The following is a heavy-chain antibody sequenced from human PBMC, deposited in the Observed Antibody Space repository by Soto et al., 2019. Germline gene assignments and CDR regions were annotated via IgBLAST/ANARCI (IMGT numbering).Heavy chain of an antibody. CDR1: GFTFSSYA. CDR3: AKDRGGGSCYDH. CDR2: ISGSGGST. V-gene: IGHV3-23*01. J-gene: IGHJ5*02. Sequence: EVQLLESGGGLVQPGGSLRLSCAASGFTFSSYAMSWVRQAPGKGLEWVSAISGSGGSTYYADSVKGRFTISRDNSKNTLYRQMNSLRAEDTAVYYCAKDRGGGSCYDHWGQGTLVTVSS. D-gene: IGHD2-15*01.